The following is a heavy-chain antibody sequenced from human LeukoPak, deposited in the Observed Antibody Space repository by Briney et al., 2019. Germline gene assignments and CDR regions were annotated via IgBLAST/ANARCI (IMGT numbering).Heavy chain of an antibody. CDR3: ARHSTYYYGSGTRYYFDY. Sequence: GESLKISCKGSGYSFTSYWIGWVRQLPGKGLEWMGIIYPGDSDTRYSPSFQGQVTISADKSISTAYLQWSSLKASDTAMYYCARHSTYYYGSGTRYYFDYWGQGTLVTVSS. J-gene: IGHJ4*02. CDR1: GYSFTSYW. D-gene: IGHD3-10*01. V-gene: IGHV5-51*01. CDR2: IYPGDSDT.